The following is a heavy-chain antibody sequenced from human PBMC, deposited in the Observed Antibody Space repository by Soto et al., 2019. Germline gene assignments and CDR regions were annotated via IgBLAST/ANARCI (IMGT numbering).Heavy chain of an antibody. J-gene: IGHJ4*02. D-gene: IGHD1-1*01. CDR1: GHTLTELS. Sequence: QVQLLQSGAEVKKPGASVKVSCKVSGHTLTELSMHWVRQAPGRGHEWMGGFDPEDGETIFAQKFQGRVTMTEDTSTDSTYMELTSLRSEDTAVYYCAAGGTRWLHSPFDYWGQGTLVTISS. CDR2: FDPEDGET. V-gene: IGHV1-24*01. CDR3: AAGGTRWLHSPFDY.